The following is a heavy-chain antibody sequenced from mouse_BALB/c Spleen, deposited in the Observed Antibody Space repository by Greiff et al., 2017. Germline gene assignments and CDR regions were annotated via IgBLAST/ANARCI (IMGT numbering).Heavy chain of an antibody. CDR3: ARDITVVEGHAMDS. D-gene: IGHD1-1*01. CDR1: GFTFTDYY. V-gene: IGHV7-3*02. Sequence: EVKLVESGGGLVQPGGSLRLSCATSGFTFTDYYMSWVRQPPGKALEWLGFIRNKANGYTTEYSASVKGRFTISRDNSQSIPYLQMNTLRAEDSATYYCARDITVVEGHAMDSWGQGTSVTVSS. J-gene: IGHJ4*01. CDR2: IRNKANGYTT.